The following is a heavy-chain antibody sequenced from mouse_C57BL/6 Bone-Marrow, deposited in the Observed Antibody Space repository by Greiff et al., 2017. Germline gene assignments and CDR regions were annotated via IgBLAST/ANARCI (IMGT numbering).Heavy chain of an antibody. Sequence: QVQLQQSGAELARPGASVKMSCKASGYTFTSYTMHWVKQRPGQGLEWIGYINPSSGYTKYNQKFKDKATLTADKSSSTAYMQLSSLTSEDSAVYYCARRDLLWLRRPWFAYWGQGTLVTVSA. CDR3: ARRDLLWLRRPWFAY. CDR1: GYTFTSYT. J-gene: IGHJ3*01. V-gene: IGHV1-4*01. D-gene: IGHD2-2*01. CDR2: INPSSGYT.